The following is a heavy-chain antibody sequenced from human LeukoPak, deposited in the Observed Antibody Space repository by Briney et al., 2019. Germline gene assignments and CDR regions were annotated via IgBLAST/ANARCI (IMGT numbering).Heavy chain of an antibody. CDR3: ATTYQYSSGFFDY. V-gene: IGHV3-53*01. CDR1: GFTVSTNY. J-gene: IGHJ4*02. Sequence: GGSQRLSCAASGFTVSTNYMSWVRQAPGKGLEWVSVIYSGGSTYYADSVKGRFTISRDNSKNTLYLQMNSLRAEDTAMYYCATTYQYSSGFFDYWGQGTLVAVSS. D-gene: IGHD5-18*01. CDR2: IYSGGST.